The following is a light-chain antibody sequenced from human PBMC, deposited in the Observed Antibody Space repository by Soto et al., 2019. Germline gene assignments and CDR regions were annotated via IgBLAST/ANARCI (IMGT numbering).Light chain of an antibody. Sequence: DIVLTQSPGTLSLSPGERVTLSCRASQSVSSSYLAWYQQKPGQAPRLLIYGASSRATGIPDRFSGSGSGTDFTLTISRLETEDFAIYYCQQYGSSTWTFGQGTKLDIK. CDR1: QSVSSSY. J-gene: IGKJ1*01. CDR3: QQYGSSTWT. CDR2: GAS. V-gene: IGKV3-20*01.